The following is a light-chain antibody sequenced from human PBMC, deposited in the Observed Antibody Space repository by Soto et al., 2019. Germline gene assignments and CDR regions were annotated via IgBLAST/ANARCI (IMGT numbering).Light chain of an antibody. V-gene: IGKV3-20*01. CDR1: QSITNNY. CDR3: QQYGSSGT. Sequence: EIVLTQSPGTLSLSPGEGATLSCRASQSITNNYLAWYQQKPGQAPRLLIYGASNRATGIPDRFSGSGSGTDFSLTISRLEPEDFAVYHCQQYGSSGTFGQGTKVEIK. CDR2: GAS. J-gene: IGKJ1*01.